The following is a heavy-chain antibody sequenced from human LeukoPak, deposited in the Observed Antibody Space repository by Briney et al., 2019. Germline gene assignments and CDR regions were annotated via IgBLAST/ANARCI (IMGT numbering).Heavy chain of an antibody. D-gene: IGHD6-19*01. CDR1: GGSISSYY. Sequence: SETLSLTCTVSGGSISSYYWSWIRQPAGKGLEWIGYIYYSGSTNYNPSLKSRVTISVDTSKNQFSLKLSSVTAADTAVYYCARQRLYSSGWYGGGYFDYWGQGTLVTVSS. CDR2: IYYSGST. J-gene: IGHJ4*02. CDR3: ARQRLYSSGWYGGGYFDY. V-gene: IGHV4-59*08.